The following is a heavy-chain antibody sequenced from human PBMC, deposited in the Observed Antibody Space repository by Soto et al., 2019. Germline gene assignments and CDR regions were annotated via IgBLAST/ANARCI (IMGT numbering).Heavy chain of an antibody. CDR3: AGGWSGLVIIRFDP. CDR2: VNHSGST. D-gene: IGHD3-9*01. J-gene: IGHJ5*02. CDR1: GGSFSGYY. Sequence: SETLSLTCAVYGGSFSGYYWSWIRQPPGKGLEWIGEVNHSGSTNYNPSLKSRVTISVDTSKNQFSLKLSSVTAADTAVYYCAGGWSGLVIIRFDPWGQGTLVTVSS. V-gene: IGHV4-34*01.